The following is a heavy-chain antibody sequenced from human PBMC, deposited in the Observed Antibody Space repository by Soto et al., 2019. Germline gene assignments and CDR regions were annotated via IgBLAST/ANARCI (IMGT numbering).Heavy chain of an antibody. CDR1: GGSFSGYY. D-gene: IGHD4-17*01. Sequence: PSETLSLTCAVYGGSFSGYYWSWIRQPPGKGLEWIGEINHSGSTNYNPSLKSRVTISVDTSKNQFSLKLSSVTAADTAVYYCARDYGEALDIWGQGTMVTVSS. J-gene: IGHJ3*02. CDR2: INHSGST. CDR3: ARDYGEALDI. V-gene: IGHV4-34*01.